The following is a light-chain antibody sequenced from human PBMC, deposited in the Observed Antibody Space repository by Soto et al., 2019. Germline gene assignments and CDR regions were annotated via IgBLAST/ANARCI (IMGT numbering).Light chain of an antibody. J-gene: IGKJ5*01. CDR2: KVS. CDR1: QSLVHSDGIAY. Sequence: EVVMTQSPLSLPVTLGQPASISCRSNQSLVHSDGIAYFSWFQQRPGRSPRRLIYKVSNRDSGVPDSFSGSGSGTDFALKISREEGEDVGVYYCMQGTHWPITFGQGTRLEIK. CDR3: MQGTHWPIT. V-gene: IGKV2-30*02.